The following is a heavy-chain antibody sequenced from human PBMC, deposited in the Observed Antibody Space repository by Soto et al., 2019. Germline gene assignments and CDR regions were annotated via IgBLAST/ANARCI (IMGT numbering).Heavy chain of an antibody. CDR1: GGTFSTYA. CDR3: ASGIQLWLRRINNGYSG. D-gene: IGHD5-18*01. Sequence: QVQLVQSGAEVKKPESSVKVSCKAPGGTFSTYAISWVRQAPGQGLEWMGGIIPMLGTANYAQRFQDRVTITADESTNTVYMELISLRSEDTAVYFCASGIQLWLRRINNGYSGWGQGTLVTVSS. J-gene: IGHJ4*02. CDR2: IIPMLGTA. V-gene: IGHV1-69*12.